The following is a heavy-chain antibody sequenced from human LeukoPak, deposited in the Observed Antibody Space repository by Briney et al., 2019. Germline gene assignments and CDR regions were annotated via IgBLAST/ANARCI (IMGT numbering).Heavy chain of an antibody. CDR3: AKDPGSWELLEWFDY. J-gene: IGHJ4*02. CDR1: GFTFSSYA. V-gene: IGHV3-23*01. D-gene: IGHD1-26*01. Sequence: PGGSLRLSCAASGFTFSSYAMSWDRQAPGKGLEWVSAISGSGGSTYYADSVKGRFTISRDNSKNTLYLQMNSLRAEDTAVYYCAKDPGSWELLEWFDYWGQGTLVTVSS. CDR2: ISGSGGST.